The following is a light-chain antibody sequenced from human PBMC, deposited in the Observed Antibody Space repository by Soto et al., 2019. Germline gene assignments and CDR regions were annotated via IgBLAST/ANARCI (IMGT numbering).Light chain of an antibody. CDR1: QSVSSY. V-gene: IGKV3-15*01. CDR2: GAS. Sequence: EIVLTQSPATLSLSPGERATLSCGASQSVSSYLAWYQQKPGLAPRLLIYGASTRATGIPARFSGSGSGTEFTLTISSLQSEDFAVYYCQQRSNWPLFGGGTKVDIK. CDR3: QQRSNWPL. J-gene: IGKJ4*01.